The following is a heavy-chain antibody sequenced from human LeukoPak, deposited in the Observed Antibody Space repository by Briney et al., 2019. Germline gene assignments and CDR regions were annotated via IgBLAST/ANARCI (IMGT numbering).Heavy chain of an antibody. D-gene: IGHD3-22*01. V-gene: IGHV4-30-4*08. CDR3: AGVRLISDSSGYSFAPYAFDI. J-gene: IGHJ3*02. Sequence: SETLSLTCTVSGGSISSGDYYWSWIRQPPGKGLEWIGYIYYSGSTYYNPSLKSRVTISVDTSKNQFSLKLSSVTAADTAVYYCAGVRLISDSSGYSFAPYAFDIWGQGTMVTVSS. CDR2: IYYSGST. CDR1: GGSISSGDYY.